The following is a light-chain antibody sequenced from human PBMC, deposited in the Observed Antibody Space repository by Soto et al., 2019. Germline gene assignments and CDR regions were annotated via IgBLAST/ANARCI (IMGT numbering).Light chain of an antibody. CDR1: QAIFTF. J-gene: IGKJ5*01. Sequence: DIQVTQSPSSLSASVGDRVTITCRSSQAIFTFLNWYQQKEGKAPRFLIYATSNLQSGVPSRFSGNGSGTEFTLTISSLQPEDFAQYFCQQGYSLPINFGHGTRLDI. V-gene: IGKV1-39*01. CDR3: QQGYSLPIN. CDR2: ATS.